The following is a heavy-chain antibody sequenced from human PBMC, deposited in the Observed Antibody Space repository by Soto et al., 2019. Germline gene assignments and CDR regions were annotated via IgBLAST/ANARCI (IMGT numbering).Heavy chain of an antibody. D-gene: IGHD2-15*01. CDR3: ARDRRGVVVAATLDY. V-gene: IGHV3-30-3*01. Sequence: QVQLVESGGGVVQPGGSLRLSCAASGFTFSSYAMHWVRQAPGKGLEWVAVISYDGSNKYYADSVKGRFTISRDNSKNTLYLQMNSLRAEDTAVYYCARDRRGVVVAATLDYWGQGTLVTVSS. CDR2: ISYDGSNK. J-gene: IGHJ4*02. CDR1: GFTFSSYA.